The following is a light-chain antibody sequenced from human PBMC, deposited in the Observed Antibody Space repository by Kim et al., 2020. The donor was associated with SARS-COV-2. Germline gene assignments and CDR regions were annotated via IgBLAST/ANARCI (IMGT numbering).Light chain of an antibody. Sequence: ASVRDRVTISCRASQDINNYLAWYQHKPGKAPKLLIYSASVLRVGVPSRFSGSGSGTDFTLTISNLQPEDVATYYCQRYYSAPWTFGQGTKVDIK. CDR1: QDINNY. CDR3: QRYYSAPWT. J-gene: IGKJ1*01. V-gene: IGKV1-27*01. CDR2: SAS.